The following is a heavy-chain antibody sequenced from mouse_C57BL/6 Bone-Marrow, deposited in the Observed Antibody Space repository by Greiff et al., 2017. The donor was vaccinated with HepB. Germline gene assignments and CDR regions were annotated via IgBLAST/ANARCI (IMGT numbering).Heavy chain of an antibody. Sequence: EVKVVESGGDLVKPGGSLKLSCAASGFTFSSYGMSWVRQTPDKRLEWVATISSGGSYTYYPDSVKGRFTISRDNAKNTLYLQMSSLKSEDTAMYYCARHSSGKRGFAYWGQGTLVTGSA. D-gene: IGHD1-3*01. V-gene: IGHV5-6*01. CDR1: GFTFSSYG. CDR3: ARHSSGKRGFAY. CDR2: ISSGGSYT. J-gene: IGHJ3*01.